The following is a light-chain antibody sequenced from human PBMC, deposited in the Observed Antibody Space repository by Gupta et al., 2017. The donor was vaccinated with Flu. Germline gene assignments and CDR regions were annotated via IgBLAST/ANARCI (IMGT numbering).Light chain of an antibody. CDR3: QQYGSSPT. CDR2: GAS. CDR1: QSVSSSY. Sequence: VLTQSPGTMSLSHGVTATLSCRASQSVSSSYLAGYQQKPGQAPRLLIYGASSRATGIPDRCSGSGSGTDFTLTISRLEPEDFAVYYCQQYGSSPTFGPGTKVEIK. V-gene: IGKV3-20*01. J-gene: IGKJ3*01.